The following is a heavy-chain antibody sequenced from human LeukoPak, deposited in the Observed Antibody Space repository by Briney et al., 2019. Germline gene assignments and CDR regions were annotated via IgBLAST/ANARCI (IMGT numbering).Heavy chain of an antibody. D-gene: IGHD6-13*01. J-gene: IGHJ5*01. V-gene: IGHV3-69-1*01. CDR3: ARDLPGSSWYALDS. CDR2: ISGTGSV. Sequence: GGSLRLSCTASGFSLSTFNMNWVRQAPGKGLEWVSCISGTGSVYYAASVRGRFTISRDNAGNSLFLQLNSLRTEDTAVYFCARDLPGSSWYALDSWGQGTLVTVSS. CDR1: GFSLSTFN.